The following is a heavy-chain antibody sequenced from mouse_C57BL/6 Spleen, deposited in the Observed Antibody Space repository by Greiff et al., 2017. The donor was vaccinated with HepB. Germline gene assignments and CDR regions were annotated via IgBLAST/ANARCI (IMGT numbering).Heavy chain of an antibody. CDR3: ASSGNYYGSSFFDY. CDR2: IYPGDGDT. Sequence: VQLQQSGPELVKPGASVKISCKASGYAFSSSWMNWVKQRPGKGLEWIGRIYPGDGDTNYNGKFKGKATLTADKSSSTAYMQLSSLTSEDSAVYFCASSGNYYGSSFFDYWGQGTTLTVSS. CDR1: GYAFSSSW. V-gene: IGHV1-82*01. D-gene: IGHD1-1*01. J-gene: IGHJ2*01.